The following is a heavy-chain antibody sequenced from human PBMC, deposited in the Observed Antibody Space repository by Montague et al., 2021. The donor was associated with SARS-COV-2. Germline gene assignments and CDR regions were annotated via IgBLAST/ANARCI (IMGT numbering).Heavy chain of an antibody. CDR1: GFSLSTDGMG. V-gene: IGHV2-5*02. J-gene: IGHJ5*02. CDR3: ARTWAYGSGSYGVDP. CDR2: IYWDDDG. D-gene: IGHD3-10*01. Sequence: PALVKPTQTLTLTYIFSGFSLSTDGMGVGWIRQPPGRALEWLALIYWDDDGRYSLSLSSRLTITKDTSKHQVVLTMTNMDPVDTATYYCARTWAYGSGSYGVDPWGQGTLVTVSS.